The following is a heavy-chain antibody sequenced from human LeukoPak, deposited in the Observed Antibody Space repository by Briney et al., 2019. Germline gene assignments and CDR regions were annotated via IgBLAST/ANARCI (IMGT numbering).Heavy chain of an antibody. J-gene: IGHJ6*03. V-gene: IGHV4-39*01. D-gene: IGHD2-2*01. Sequence: PSETLSLTCTVSGGSISSSSYYWGWIRQPPGKGLEWIGSIYYSGSTYYNPSLKSRVTISVDTSKNQFSLKLSSVTAADTAVYYCARHYCSSTSCYYYMDVWGKGTTVTISS. CDR3: ARHYCSSTSCYYYMDV. CDR2: IYYSGST. CDR1: GGSISSSSYY.